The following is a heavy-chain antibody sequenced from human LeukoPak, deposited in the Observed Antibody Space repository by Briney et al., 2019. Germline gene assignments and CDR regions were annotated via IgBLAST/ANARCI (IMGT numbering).Heavy chain of an antibody. CDR1: GGSISSSSFY. CDR2: IYYSGNT. J-gene: IGHJ4*02. V-gene: IGHV4-39*01. CDR3: ARHPGRLFDY. Sequence: KTSETLSLTCTVSGGSISSSSFYWGWIRQPPGKGLEWIGSIYYSGNTYYNPSLKSRVSISVDTSKNQFSLKLSSVTAADTAVYYCARHPGRLFDYWGQGTLVTVSS.